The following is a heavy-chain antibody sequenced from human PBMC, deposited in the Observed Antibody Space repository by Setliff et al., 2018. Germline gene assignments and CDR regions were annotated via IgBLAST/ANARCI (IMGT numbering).Heavy chain of an antibody. CDR2: INPGGLSS. CDR3: ARINFYVSSGHYYAPDY. CDR1: GYSFTSHY. Sequence: ASVKVSCKTSGYSFTSHYMHWVRQAPGQGLEWMGIINPGGLSSSSTQKFEGRATMTRDTSTSTVYMELNSLTSDDSAVYYCARINFYVSSGHYYAPDYWGQGTLVTVS. D-gene: IGHD3-22*01. V-gene: IGHV1-46*01. J-gene: IGHJ4*02.